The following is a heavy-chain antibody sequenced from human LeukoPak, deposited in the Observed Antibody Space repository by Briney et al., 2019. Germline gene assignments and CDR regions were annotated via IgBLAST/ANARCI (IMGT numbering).Heavy chain of an antibody. V-gene: IGHV1-69*05. Sequence: GASVKVSCKASGGTFSSYAISWVRQAPGQGLEWMGRIIPILGTANYAQKFHGRVTITTDKSTSTAYMELSSLRSEDTAVYYCARAASNRGDGYMGFDYWGQGTLVTVSS. D-gene: IGHD5-24*01. CDR2: IIPILGTA. CDR1: GGTFSSYA. CDR3: ARAASNRGDGYMGFDY. J-gene: IGHJ4*02.